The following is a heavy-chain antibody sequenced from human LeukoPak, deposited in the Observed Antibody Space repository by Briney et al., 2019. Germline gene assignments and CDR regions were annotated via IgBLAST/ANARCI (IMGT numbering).Heavy chain of an antibody. V-gene: IGHV3-23*01. D-gene: IGHD1-26*01. Sequence: GGSPRLSCAASGFTFSNYAMTWVRQAPGKGLEWVSTISGSGGSAYYADSVKGRFTISRDNSNNTLYLQMYTLRAEDTAVYYCAKSEAEQFHPYFDYWGQGTLVTVSS. CDR1: GFTFSNYA. CDR3: AKSEAEQFHPYFDY. J-gene: IGHJ4*02. CDR2: ISGSGGSA.